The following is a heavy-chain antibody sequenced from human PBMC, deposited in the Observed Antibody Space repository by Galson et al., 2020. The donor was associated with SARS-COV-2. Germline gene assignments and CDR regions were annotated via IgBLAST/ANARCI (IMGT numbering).Heavy chain of an antibody. D-gene: IGHD6-6*01. CDR2: IIPIFGTA. CDR1: GGTFSSYA. CDR3: ARVQLQIAARPYYYMDV. V-gene: IGHV1-69*05. Sequence: ASVKVSCKASGGTFSSYAISWVRQAPGQGLEWMGGIIPIFGTANYAQTFQGRVTITTDESTSTAYMELSSLRSEDTAVYYCARVQLQIAARPYYYMDVWGKGTTVTVSS. J-gene: IGHJ6*03.